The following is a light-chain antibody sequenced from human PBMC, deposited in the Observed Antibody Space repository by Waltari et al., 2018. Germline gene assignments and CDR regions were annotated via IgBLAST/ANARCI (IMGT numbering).Light chain of an antibody. CDR2: DVS. J-gene: IGLJ3*02. CDR3: SSYTSSSTWV. V-gene: IGLV2-14*03. CDR1: SSDVGGYSY. Sequence: QSALTQPASVSGSPGQSITISCTGTSSDVGGYSYVSWYQQYPGKAPKLMIYDVSKRPSGVSNRFSGSKSGNTASLTISGLQAEDEADYYCSSYTSSSTWVFGGGTKLTVL.